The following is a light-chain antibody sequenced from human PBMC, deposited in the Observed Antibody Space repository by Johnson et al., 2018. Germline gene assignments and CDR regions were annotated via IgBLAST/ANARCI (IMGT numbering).Light chain of an antibody. CDR3: GTWDSCLCAGNG. J-gene: IGLJ1*01. CDR2: RNT. V-gene: IGLV1-51*02. Sequence: QSVLTQPPSVSAAPGQKVTISCSGSSSNIGNNYVSWYQQLPGTAPKLLISRNTKRPPGIPDRFSGSKSATSATMGITGLPTGDEADYYSGTWDSCLCAGNGFGTGTKVTGL. CDR1: SSNIGNNY.